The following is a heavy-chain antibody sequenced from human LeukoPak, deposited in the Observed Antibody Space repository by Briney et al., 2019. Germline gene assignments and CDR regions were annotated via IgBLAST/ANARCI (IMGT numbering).Heavy chain of an antibody. CDR2: ISWNSGSI. V-gene: IGHV3-9*01. D-gene: IGHD6-6*01. CDR1: GFTFDDYA. Sequence: PGGSLRLSCAASGFTFDDYAMHWVRQAPGKGLEWVSGISWNSGSIGYADSVKGRFTISRDNAKNSLYLQMNSLRAEDTAVYYCARDPSIAARHWGQGTLVTVSS. CDR3: ARDPSIAARH. J-gene: IGHJ4*02.